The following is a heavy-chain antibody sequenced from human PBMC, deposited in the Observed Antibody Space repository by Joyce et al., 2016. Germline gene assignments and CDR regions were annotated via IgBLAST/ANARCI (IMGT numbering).Heavy chain of an antibody. CDR2: IYYSEST. V-gene: IGHV4-59*01. CDR1: GDSISSYY. CDR3: AGGSGYLDF. Sequence: QVQLQESVPGLVKPSETLSLTCTVSGDSISSYYWSWIRQPPGKGLEWIGYIYYSESTKHNPSLKSRVTISVDTAKNQCSLKLSSVTAADTAVYYCAGGSGYLDFWGQGTQVTVSS. D-gene: IGHD2-15*01. J-gene: IGHJ4*02.